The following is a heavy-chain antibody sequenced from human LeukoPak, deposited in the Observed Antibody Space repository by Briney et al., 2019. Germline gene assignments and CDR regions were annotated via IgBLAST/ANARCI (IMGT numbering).Heavy chain of an antibody. J-gene: IGHJ3*02. CDR2: ISGYNGNT. D-gene: IGHD2-21*01. CDR1: GYTFTSYG. V-gene: IGHV1-18*01. CDR3: AREPHRDSDAFDI. Sequence: ASVKVSCKASGYTFTSYGISWVRQAPGQGLEWMGWISGYNGNTNYAQKLQGRVTMTTDTSTSTAYMELRSLRSDDTAVYYCAREPHRDSDAFDIWAKGQWSASLQ.